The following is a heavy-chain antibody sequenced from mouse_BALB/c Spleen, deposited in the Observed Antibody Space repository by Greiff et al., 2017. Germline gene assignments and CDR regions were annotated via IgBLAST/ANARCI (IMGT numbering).Heavy chain of an antibody. Sequence: EVQLQESGPGLVKPSQSLSLTCSVTGYSITSGYYWNWIRQFPGNKLEWMGYISYDGSNNYNPSLKNRISITRDTSKNQFFLKLNSVTTEDTATYYCARAGGSSHWYFDVWGAGTTVTVSS. CDR1: GYSITSGYY. CDR2: ISYDGSN. CDR3: ARAGGSSHWYFDV. V-gene: IGHV3-6*02. J-gene: IGHJ1*01. D-gene: IGHD1-1*01.